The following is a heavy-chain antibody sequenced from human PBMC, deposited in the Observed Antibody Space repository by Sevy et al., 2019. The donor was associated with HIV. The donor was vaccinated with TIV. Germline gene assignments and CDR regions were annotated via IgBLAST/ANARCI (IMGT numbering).Heavy chain of an antibody. V-gene: IGHV3-7*01. J-gene: IGHJ6*02. CDR3: ARAMGV. CDR1: GISISRHW. Sequence: GGSLRLSCVGSGISISRHWMNWVRQSPGKGLEWVANINQDGSELYYVDSVKGRFTISRENAKNSGYLQMHSLRVEDSGVYYCARAMGVWGQGTTVTVSS. CDR2: INQDGSEL.